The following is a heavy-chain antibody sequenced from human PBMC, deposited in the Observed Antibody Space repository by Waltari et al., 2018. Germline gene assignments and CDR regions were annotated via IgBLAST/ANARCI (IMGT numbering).Heavy chain of an antibody. CDR2: IWYDGSNK. D-gene: IGHD6-19*01. CDR3: ARDQVSSGWTFDY. V-gene: IGHV3-33*01. Sequence: QVQLVESGGGVVQPGRSLRLSCAASGFTFSTYGMPWVRQAPGKGLEWVAVIWYDGSNKYYADSVKGRFTISRDNSKNTLYLQMNSLRAEDTAVYYCARDQVSSGWTFDYWGQGTLVTVSS. J-gene: IGHJ4*02. CDR1: GFTFSTYG.